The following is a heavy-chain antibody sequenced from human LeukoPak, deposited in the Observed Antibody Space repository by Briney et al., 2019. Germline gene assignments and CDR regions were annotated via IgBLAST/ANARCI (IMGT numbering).Heavy chain of an antibody. J-gene: IGHJ4*02. CDR1: GSSISSGCY. V-gene: IGHV4-38-2*01. CDR3: ARVGDQLIAFYY. Sequence: SETLSLTCAVSGSSISSGCYWGCIRQPPGKGVWWLGSIYHSGSTNYNPSLKSRATISIDTSNKQFALKRSSVTAPYTAVYYCARVGDQLIAFYYWGQGTLVTVSS. D-gene: IGHD3-10*01. CDR2: IYHSGST.